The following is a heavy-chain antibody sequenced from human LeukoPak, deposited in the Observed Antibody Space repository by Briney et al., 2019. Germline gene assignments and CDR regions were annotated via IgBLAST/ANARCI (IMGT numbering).Heavy chain of an antibody. Sequence: GGSLRLSCAASGFTFSDYCMSWIRQAPGKGLEWVSYISSSSSYTNYADSVKGRFTISRDNAKNSLYLQMNSLRAEDTAVYYCARDKWELLLFDYWGQGTLVTVSS. CDR1: GFTFSDYC. V-gene: IGHV3-11*06. D-gene: IGHD1-26*01. CDR3: ARDKWELLLFDY. J-gene: IGHJ4*02. CDR2: ISSSSSYT.